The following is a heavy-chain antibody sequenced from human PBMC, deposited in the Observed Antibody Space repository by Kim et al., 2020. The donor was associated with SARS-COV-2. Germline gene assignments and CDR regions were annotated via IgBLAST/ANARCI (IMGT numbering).Heavy chain of an antibody. Sequence: SVKVSCKASGGTFSSYAISWVRQAPGQGLEWMGGIIPIFGTANYAQKFQGRVTITADESTSTAYMELSSLRSEDPAVYYCARKLSHPNLWYNWFDPWGQGTLVTVSS. CDR1: GGTFSSYA. D-gene: IGHD3-10*01. V-gene: IGHV1-69*13. CDR2: IIPIFGTA. CDR3: ARKLSHPNLWYNWFDP. J-gene: IGHJ5*02.